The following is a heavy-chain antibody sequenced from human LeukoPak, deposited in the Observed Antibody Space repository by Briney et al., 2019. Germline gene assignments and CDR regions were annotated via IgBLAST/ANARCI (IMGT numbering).Heavy chain of an antibody. V-gene: IGHV1-2*06. D-gene: IGHD3-3*01. J-gene: IGHJ6*02. CDR3: ARGGAAGITIFGVAYPANYYYYGMDV. CDR2: INPNSGGS. CDR1: GYTFTDYY. Sequence: GASVKVSCKASGYTFTDYYMHWVRQAPGQGLEWMGRINPNSGGSNYAQEFQGRVTMTRDTSISTAYMELSSLRSEDTAVYYCARGGAAGITIFGVAYPANYYYYGMDVWGQGTTVTVSS.